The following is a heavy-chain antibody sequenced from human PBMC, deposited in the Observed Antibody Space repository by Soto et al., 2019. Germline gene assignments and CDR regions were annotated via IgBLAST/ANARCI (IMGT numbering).Heavy chain of an antibody. D-gene: IGHD3-22*01. CDR3: ASYDSSGYYSPYYYYGMDV. Sequence: GGSLRLSCAASGFTFSSYSMNWVRQAPGKGLDWVSSISSSSSYIYYADSVKGRFTISRDNAKNSLYLQMNSLRAEDTAVYYCASYDSSGYYSPYYYYGMDVWGQGTTVTVSS. CDR2: ISSSSSYI. J-gene: IGHJ6*02. CDR1: GFTFSSYS. V-gene: IGHV3-21*01.